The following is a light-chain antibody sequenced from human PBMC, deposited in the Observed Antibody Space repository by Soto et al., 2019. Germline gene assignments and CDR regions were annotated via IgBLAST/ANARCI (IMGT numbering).Light chain of an antibody. CDR2: GAS. J-gene: IGKJ4*01. CDR3: QQSNNCPLT. V-gene: IGKV3-15*01. CDR1: QSVNSN. Sequence: EIAMTQSPATLSVSPGERATLSCRASQSVNSNLAWYQQKPGQAPRLLIYGASTRATGIPARFSGSGSGTEFPVTISSLQSEDFAVYYCQQSNNCPLTFGGGTKVEIK.